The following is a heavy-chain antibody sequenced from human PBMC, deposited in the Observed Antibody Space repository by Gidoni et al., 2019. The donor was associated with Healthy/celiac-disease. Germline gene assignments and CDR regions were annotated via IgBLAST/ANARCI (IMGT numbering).Heavy chain of an antibody. CDR1: ASSFASYW. Sequence: EVQLVQSGAEVKNPGESLKLSCQGSASSFASYWLGWVRQMPGKGLEWIGSMYPGDSDTRYSPSFQGQVTISADKAISTAYLQWSSLKASDTAMYDCARAYCGGDCYSDYDAFDIWGQGTMVTVSS. D-gene: IGHD2-21*02. J-gene: IGHJ3*02. CDR3: ARAYCGGDCYSDYDAFDI. V-gene: IGHV5-51*01. CDR2: MYPGDSDT.